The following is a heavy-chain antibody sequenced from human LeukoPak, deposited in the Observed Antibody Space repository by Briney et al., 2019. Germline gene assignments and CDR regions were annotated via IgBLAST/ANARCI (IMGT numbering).Heavy chain of an antibody. CDR1: GFTFSSYA. CDR3: ARDIGSSGSFGYFDY. D-gene: IGHD1-26*01. J-gene: IGHJ4*02. CDR2: ISYDGSNK. V-gene: IGHV3-30-3*01. Sequence: GGSLRLSCAASGFTFSSYAMHWVRQAPGKGLEGVAVISYDGSNKYNADSVKGRFTISRDNSKNTLYLQMNSLRAEDTAVYYCARDIGSSGSFGYFDYWGQGTLVTVSS.